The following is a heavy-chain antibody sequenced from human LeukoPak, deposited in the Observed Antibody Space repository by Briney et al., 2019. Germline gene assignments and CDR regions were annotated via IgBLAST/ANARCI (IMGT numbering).Heavy chain of an antibody. D-gene: IGHD1-14*01. J-gene: IGHJ3*02. Sequence: GGSLRLSCAASGFTFDDYAMHWVRQAPGKGLEWVSGISWNSGSIGYADSVKGRFTISRDNAKNSPYLQMNSLRAEDTAFYYCAKDTSDTGMFDAFDIWGQGTMVTVSS. CDR2: ISWNSGSI. CDR3: AKDTSDTGMFDAFDI. CDR1: GFTFDDYA. V-gene: IGHV3-9*01.